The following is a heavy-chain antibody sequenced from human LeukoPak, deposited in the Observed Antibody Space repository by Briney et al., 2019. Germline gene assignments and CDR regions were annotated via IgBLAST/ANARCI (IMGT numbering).Heavy chain of an antibody. CDR3: ARDSLNYYANL. Sequence: SETLSLTCTVSGGXISSGDYYWSWIRQPPGMGLEWIGYIYYSGSTYYNPSLKSRVTISVDTSKNQFSLKLSSVTAADTAVYYCARDSLNYYANLWGRGTLVTVSS. CDR2: IYYSGST. D-gene: IGHD3-10*01. CDR1: GGXISSGDYY. J-gene: IGHJ2*01. V-gene: IGHV4-30-4*01.